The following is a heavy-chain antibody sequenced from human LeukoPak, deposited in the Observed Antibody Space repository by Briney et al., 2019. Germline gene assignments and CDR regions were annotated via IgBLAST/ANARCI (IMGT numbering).Heavy chain of an antibody. J-gene: IGHJ4*02. V-gene: IGHV3-33*01. D-gene: IGHD3-22*01. CDR1: GFTFSSYG. CDR2: IWYDGSNK. CDR3: ARDPARSYDSSGLFDY. Sequence: PGGSLRLSCAASGFTFSSYGMHWVRQAPGKGLEWVAVIWYDGSNKYYADSVKGRFTISRDNSKNTLYLQMNSLRAEDTAVYYCARDPARSYDSSGLFDYWGQGTLVTVSS.